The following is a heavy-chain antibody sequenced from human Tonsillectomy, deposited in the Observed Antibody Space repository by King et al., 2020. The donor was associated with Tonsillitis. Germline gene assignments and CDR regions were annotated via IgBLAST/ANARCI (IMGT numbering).Heavy chain of an antibody. Sequence: VQLVESGAEVKKPGASVKVSCQPSGYTFANYFIHWVRQAPGQGLEWLGMISPSGDSASIAQKFQGRVSMTSDPSTRTVYMALSSLKSEDTAIYYCSRGKTAVITTAYHIWGQGTMVTVSS. CDR1: GYTFANYF. CDR3: SRGKTAVITTAYHI. CDR2: ISPSGDSA. V-gene: IGHV1-46*03. J-gene: IGHJ3*02. D-gene: IGHD4-23*01.